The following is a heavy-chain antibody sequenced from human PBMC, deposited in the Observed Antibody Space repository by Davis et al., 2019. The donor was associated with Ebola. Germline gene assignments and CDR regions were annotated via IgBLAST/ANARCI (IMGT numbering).Heavy chain of an antibody. CDR1: RFTFNSYA. Sequence: GESLKISCAASRFTFNSYAMNWVRQAPGKGLEWVSGISGSGSNTYYADSVKGRFTISRDNSKSTLYLQMNSLRAEDTATYFCAKSADLESWGQGTLVTVSS. CDR2: ISGSGSNT. CDR3: AKSADLES. V-gene: IGHV3-23*01. J-gene: IGHJ4*02.